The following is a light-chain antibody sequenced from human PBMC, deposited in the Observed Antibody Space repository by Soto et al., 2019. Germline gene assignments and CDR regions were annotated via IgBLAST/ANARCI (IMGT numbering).Light chain of an antibody. CDR1: QSVSSY. J-gene: IGKJ4*01. Sequence: EIVLTQSPATLSLSPGERATLSCRASQSVSSYLAWSQQKPGQAPRLLIYDASNRATGIPARFSGSGSGTVFTLTISSLEPEDFAVYYCQQRSNWPALTFGGGTKVEIK. CDR2: DAS. V-gene: IGKV3-11*01. CDR3: QQRSNWPALT.